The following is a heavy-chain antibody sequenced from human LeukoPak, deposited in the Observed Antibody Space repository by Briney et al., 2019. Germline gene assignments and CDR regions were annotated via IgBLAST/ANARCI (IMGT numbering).Heavy chain of an antibody. V-gene: IGHV1-2*02. J-gene: IGHJ4*02. CDR2: INPNSGGT. CDR1: GHTFTGYY. CDR3: SGWYGGFDY. Sequence: ASVKVSCKASGHTFTGYYMHWVRQAPGQGLEWMGWINPNSGGTNYAQKFQGRVTMTRDTSISTAYMELSRLRSDDTAVYYCSGWYGGFDYWGQGTLVTVSS. D-gene: IGHD6-19*01.